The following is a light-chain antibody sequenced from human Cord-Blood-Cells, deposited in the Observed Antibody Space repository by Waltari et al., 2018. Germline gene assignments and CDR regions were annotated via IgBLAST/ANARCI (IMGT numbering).Light chain of an antibody. CDR1: SRDFGSYNL. J-gene: IGLJ1*01. CDR2: EVS. V-gene: IGLV2-23*02. CDR3: CSYAGSSTFEV. Sequence: QSALTQHASVSGSTGTSITISYTGTSRDFGSYNLFSWYQQHPGKATTLMIYEVSKRPSGVSNRFCVSKSGNTSALTISGLQAEDEADYYCCSYAGSSTFEVFGTGTKVTVL.